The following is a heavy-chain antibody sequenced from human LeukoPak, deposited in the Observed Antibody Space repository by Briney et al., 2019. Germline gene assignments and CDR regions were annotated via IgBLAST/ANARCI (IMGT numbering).Heavy chain of an antibody. CDR2: ISAYNGNT. CDR3: AREGPFRDGYNKYYFDY. V-gene: IGHV1-18*01. Sequence: ASVKVSCKASGYTFTSYGISWARQAPGQGLEWMGWISAYNGNTNYAQKLQGRVTMTTDTSTSTAYMELRSLRSDDTAVYYCAREGPFRDGYNKYYFDYWGQGTLVTVSS. J-gene: IGHJ4*02. D-gene: IGHD5-24*01. CDR1: GYTFTSYG.